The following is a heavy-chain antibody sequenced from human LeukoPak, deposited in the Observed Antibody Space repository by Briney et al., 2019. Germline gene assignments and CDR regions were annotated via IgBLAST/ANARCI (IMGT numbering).Heavy chain of an antibody. CDR1: GGSISNSSYY. D-gene: IGHD2-15*01. CDR2: IYDSGIT. CDR3: ARVSGYCSGGACYSRRHFDH. J-gene: IGHJ4*02. V-gene: IGHV4-61*05. Sequence: SETLSLTCTVSGGSISNSSYYWGWIRQPPGEGLEWIGHIYDSGITNYNPSLKSRVTISVDTSKNQFSLKLSSVTAADTAVYYCARVSGYCSGGACYSRRHFDHWGQGTLVTVSS.